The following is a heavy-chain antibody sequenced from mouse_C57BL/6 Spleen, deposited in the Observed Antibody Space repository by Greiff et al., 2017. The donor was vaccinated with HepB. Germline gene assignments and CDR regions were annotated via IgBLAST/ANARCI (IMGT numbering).Heavy chain of an antibody. D-gene: IGHD1-2*01. Sequence: EVQVVESGGGLVKPGGSLKLSCAASGFTFSSYTMSWVRQTPEKRLEWVATISGGGGNTYYPDSVKGRFTISRDNAKNTLYLQMSSLRSEDTALYYCARHTTRLGFAYWGQGTLVTVSA. CDR1: GFTFSSYT. V-gene: IGHV5-9*01. CDR3: ARHTTRLGFAY. CDR2: ISGGGGNT. J-gene: IGHJ3*01.